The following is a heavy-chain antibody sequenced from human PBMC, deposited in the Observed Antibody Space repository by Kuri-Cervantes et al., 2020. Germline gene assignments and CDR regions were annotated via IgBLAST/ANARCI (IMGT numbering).Heavy chain of an antibody. D-gene: IGHD3-22*01. CDR3: AKDFRHYYDSSGYLDY. Sequence: GGSLRLSCAASGFTFSSYSMNWVRQAPGKGLEWVSYISSSSSTIYYADSVKGRFTIPRDNAKNSLYLQMNSLRAEDTAVYYCAKDFRHYYDSSGYLDYWGQGALVTVSS. V-gene: IGHV3-48*01. CDR2: ISSSSSTI. J-gene: IGHJ4*02. CDR1: GFTFSSYS.